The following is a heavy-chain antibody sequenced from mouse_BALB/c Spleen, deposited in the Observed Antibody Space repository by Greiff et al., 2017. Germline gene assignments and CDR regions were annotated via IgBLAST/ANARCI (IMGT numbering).Heavy chain of an antibody. V-gene: IGHV1-7*01. CDR2: INPSTGYT. J-gene: IGHJ2*01. CDR1: GYTFTSYW. Sequence: QVQLKESGAELAKPGASVKMSCKASGYTFTSYWMHWVKQRPGQGLEWIGYINPSTGYTEYNQKFKDKATFTADKSSSTAYMQLSSLTSEDSAVYYCARGYYHDYWGQGTTLTVSS. CDR3: ARGYYHDY.